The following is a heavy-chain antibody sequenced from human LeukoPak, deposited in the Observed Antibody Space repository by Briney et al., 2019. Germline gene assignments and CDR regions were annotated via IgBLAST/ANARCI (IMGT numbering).Heavy chain of an antibody. CDR1: GFTFSSYW. CDR3: ARDRGYNAFDI. CDR2: IKQDGSEK. V-gene: IGHV3-7*01. Sequence: GGSLRLSCAASGFTFSSYWMSWVRQAPGKGLEWVANIKQDGSEKNYVDSVKGRFTISRDNAKNSMYLQMNSLRADDTAEYYCARDRGYNAFDIWGQGTMVTVSS. D-gene: IGHD5-18*01. J-gene: IGHJ3*02.